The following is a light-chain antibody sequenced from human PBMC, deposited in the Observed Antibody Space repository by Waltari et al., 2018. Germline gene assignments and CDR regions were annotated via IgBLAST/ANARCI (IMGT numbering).Light chain of an antibody. CDR3: QQSLSSPYLS. J-gene: IGKJ4*01. CDR1: QDIANY. Sequence: DIEMTQSPSSLSASVGYRVTITCRASQDIANYVSWYQHAPGKAPKLLIYGASSLQSGVPSMFSGSGSGTDFTLTINSLQPEDFATYYCQQSLSSPYLSFGGGTKVETK. CDR2: GAS. V-gene: IGKV1-39*01.